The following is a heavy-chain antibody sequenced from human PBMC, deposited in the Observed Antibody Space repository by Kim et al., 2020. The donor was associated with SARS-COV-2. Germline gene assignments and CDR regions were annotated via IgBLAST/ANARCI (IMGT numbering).Heavy chain of an antibody. V-gene: IGHV3-23*01. D-gene: IGHD1-26*01. Sequence: YADSVKGRFTISRDNSKNTLYLQMNSLRAEDTAVYYCAKSPEWELRAFDIWGQGTMVTVSS. J-gene: IGHJ3*02. CDR3: AKSPEWELRAFDI.